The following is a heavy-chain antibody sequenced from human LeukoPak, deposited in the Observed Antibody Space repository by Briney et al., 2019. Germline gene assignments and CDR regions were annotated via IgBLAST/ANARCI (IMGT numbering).Heavy chain of an antibody. D-gene: IGHD6-19*01. CDR1: GFTFSSYA. J-gene: IGHJ4*02. V-gene: IGHV3-23*01. Sequence: GRSLRLSCAASGFTFSSYAMSWVRQAPGKGLEWVSAISGSGDSTYYADSVKGRFTISRDNSKNTLYLQMNSLRAEDTAVYYCAKAGYSSGFVDYWGQGTLVTVSS. CDR2: ISGSGDST. CDR3: AKAGYSSGFVDY.